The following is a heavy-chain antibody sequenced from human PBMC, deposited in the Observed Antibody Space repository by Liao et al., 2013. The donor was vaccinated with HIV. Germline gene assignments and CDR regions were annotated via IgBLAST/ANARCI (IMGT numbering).Heavy chain of an antibody. Sequence: QVQLQQWGAGRLKPSETLSLSCTASGESINSVPYYWSWIRLPPGKGPEWIGHIYYSGSADYNPSLKSRVSISLDTSKNQFSLKLSSVTAADTAVYYCARGIGDMVVVVPHFDYWGPGTLVTVSS. CDR1: GESINSVPYY. V-gene: IGHV4-30-4*01. D-gene: IGHD2-2*01. CDR2: IYYSGSA. CDR3: ARGIGDMVVVVPHFDY. J-gene: IGHJ4*02.